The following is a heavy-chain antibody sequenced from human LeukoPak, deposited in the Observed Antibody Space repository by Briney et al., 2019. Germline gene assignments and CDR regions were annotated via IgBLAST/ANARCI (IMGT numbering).Heavy chain of an antibody. D-gene: IGHD6-19*01. Sequence: PSETLSLTCTVSSGSIKSNTYYWGWIRQPPGKGLEWIGRGYSTGKTNYNPSLASRVTISVDASKNQFSLNLPSVTAADRAVYYCAEEGSGWHPNWYFDLWGRGTLVTVSS. J-gene: IGHJ2*01. V-gene: IGHV4-39*01. CDR2: GYSTGKT. CDR1: SGSIKSNTYY. CDR3: AEEGSGWHPNWYFDL.